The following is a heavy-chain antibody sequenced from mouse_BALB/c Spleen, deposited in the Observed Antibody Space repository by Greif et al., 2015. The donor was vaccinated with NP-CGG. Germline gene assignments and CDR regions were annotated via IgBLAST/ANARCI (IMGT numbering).Heavy chain of an antibody. CDR2: IDPETGGT. CDR1: GYTFTDYE. CDR3: TRRANWDVDY. V-gene: IGHV1-15*01. J-gene: IGHJ2*01. D-gene: IGHD4-1*01. Sequence: QVQLQQSGAELVRPGASVTLSCKASGYTFTDYEMHWVKQTPVHGLEWIGAIDPETGGTAYNQKFKGKATLTADKSSSTAYMELRSLTSEDSAVYYCTRRANWDVDYWGQGTTLTVSS.